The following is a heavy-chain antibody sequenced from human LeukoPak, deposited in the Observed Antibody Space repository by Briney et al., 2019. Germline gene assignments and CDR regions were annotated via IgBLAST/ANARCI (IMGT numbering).Heavy chain of an antibody. V-gene: IGHV3-53*01. J-gene: IGHJ4*02. CDR2: IYIGGST. D-gene: IGHD6-13*01. Sequence: GSLRLSCAASGFTVSSNYMSWVRQAPGKGLEWVSVIYIGGSTYYADSVKGRFTISRDNSKNTLYLQLNSLRADDTAVYYCARANVVAAGTIDYSGQGTLVTVSS. CDR1: GFTVSSNY. CDR3: ARANVVAAGTIDY.